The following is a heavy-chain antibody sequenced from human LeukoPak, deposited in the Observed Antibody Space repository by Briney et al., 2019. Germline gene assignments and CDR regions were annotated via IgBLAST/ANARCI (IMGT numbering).Heavy chain of an antibody. D-gene: IGHD3-16*01. V-gene: IGHV4-59*11. CDR2: IYKSGST. Sequence: PSETLSLTCSVSDGSISTHYWTWIRQPPGKGLEWIGHIYKSGSTKYNPFLKSRVSFSLDTTKNQLSLKLTSVTAADTAVYYCARGGVGYYYMDVWGKGTTVIVSS. CDR3: ARGGVGYYYMDV. CDR1: DGSISTHY. J-gene: IGHJ6*03.